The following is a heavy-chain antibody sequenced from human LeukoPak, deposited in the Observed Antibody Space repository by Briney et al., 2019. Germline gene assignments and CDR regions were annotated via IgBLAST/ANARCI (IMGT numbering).Heavy chain of an antibody. CDR3: GGFLSGIAAFDS. V-gene: IGHV3-48*01. D-gene: IGHD6-13*01. CDR1: GFTFRSYS. Sequence: GGSLRLSCAASGFTFRSYSINWVRQAPGKGLEWLSYISSSTSTIYYADSVKGRFTISRDNAKNSVHLQMNNLRAEDTAVYYCGGFLSGIAAFDSWGQGTLVTVSS. CDR2: ISSSTSTI. J-gene: IGHJ5*01.